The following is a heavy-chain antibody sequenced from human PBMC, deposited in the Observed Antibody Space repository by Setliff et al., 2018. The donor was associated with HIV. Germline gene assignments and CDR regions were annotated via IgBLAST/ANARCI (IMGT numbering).Heavy chain of an antibody. CDR3: ARARHVARFGEGDAFDI. J-gene: IGHJ3*02. CDR2: INPNSGDK. V-gene: IGHV1-2*02. Sequence: ASVKVSCQASAYTFTAYYIHGVRQAPGQGLEWMGCINPNSGDKNYEQRFRGRLTMTRDTSISTAYMELGSLTSDDTAVYYCARARHVARFGEGDAFDIWGQGTMVTVSS. CDR1: AYTFTAYY. D-gene: IGHD3-3*01.